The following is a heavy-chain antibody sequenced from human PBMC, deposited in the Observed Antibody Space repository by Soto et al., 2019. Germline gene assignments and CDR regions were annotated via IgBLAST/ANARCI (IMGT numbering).Heavy chain of an antibody. J-gene: IGHJ6*02. V-gene: IGHV1-2*04. CDR2: INPNSGGT. CDR1: GYTFTGYY. Sequence: ASVKVSCKASGYTFTGYYMHWVRQAPGQGLEWMGWINPNSGGTNYAQKFQGWVTMTRDTSISTAYMELSRLRSDDTAVYYCARAPYCSGGSCYLLDSGMDVCGQGTTVTVYS. CDR3: ARAPYCSGGSCYLLDSGMDV. D-gene: IGHD2-15*01.